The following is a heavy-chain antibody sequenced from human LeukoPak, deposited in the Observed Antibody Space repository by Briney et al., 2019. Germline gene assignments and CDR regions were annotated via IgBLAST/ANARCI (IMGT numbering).Heavy chain of an antibody. CDR2: IWYDGSNK. J-gene: IGHJ4*02. Sequence: GGSLRLSCAASGFTFSSYGMHWARQAPGKGLEWVAVIWYDGSNKYYADSVKGRFTISRDNSKNMLYLQMNSLRAEDTAVYYCANNFDYWGQGTLVTVSS. CDR3: ANNFDY. V-gene: IGHV3-33*03. CDR1: GFTFSSYG.